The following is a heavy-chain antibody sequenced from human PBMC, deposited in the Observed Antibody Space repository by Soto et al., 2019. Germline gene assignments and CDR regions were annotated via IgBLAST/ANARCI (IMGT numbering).Heavy chain of an antibody. Sequence: ASVKVSGKASGYTCKMYQIYCVLRAPGQRLECMGWINISNGNTEYSQNFQGRVTMTRDTSASTAYMELSSLRSEDTAVYYCARDTDLTLVTTLDYWGQGTPVTVSS. V-gene: IGHV1-3*04. J-gene: IGHJ4*02. D-gene: IGHD4-17*01. CDR3: ARDTDLTLVTTLDY. CDR2: INISNGNT. CDR1: GYTCKMYQ.